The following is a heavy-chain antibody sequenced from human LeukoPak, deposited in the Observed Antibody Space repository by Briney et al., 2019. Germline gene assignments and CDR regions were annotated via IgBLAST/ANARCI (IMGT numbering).Heavy chain of an antibody. CDR3: AGDPDDSSGYWLYYYYYGMDV. CDR2: ISAYNGNT. Sequence: ASVKVSCKASGYTFTSYGISWVRQAPGQGLEWMGWISAYNGNTNYAQKLQGRVTMTTDTSTSTAYMELRSLRSDDTAVYYCAGDPDDSSGYWLYYYYYGMDVWGQGTTVTVSS. CDR1: GYTFTSYG. V-gene: IGHV1-18*01. D-gene: IGHD3-22*01. J-gene: IGHJ6*02.